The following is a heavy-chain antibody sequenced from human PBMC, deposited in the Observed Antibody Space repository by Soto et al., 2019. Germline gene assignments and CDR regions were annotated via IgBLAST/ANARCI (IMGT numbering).Heavy chain of an antibody. D-gene: IGHD6-13*01. CDR1: GYTFTGYY. V-gene: IGHV1-2*04. J-gene: IGHJ5*02. CDR2: INPNSGGT. Sequence: ASAKVSCKASGYTFTGYYMHWVRQAPGQGLEWMGWINPNSGGTNYAQKFQGWVTMTRDTSISTAYMELSRLRSDDTAVYYCARESNGYSSSSSWFDPWGQGTLVTVSS. CDR3: ARESNGYSSSSSWFDP.